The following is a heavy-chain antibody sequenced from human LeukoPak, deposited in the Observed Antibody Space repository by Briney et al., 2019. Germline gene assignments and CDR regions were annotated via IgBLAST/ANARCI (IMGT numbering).Heavy chain of an antibody. D-gene: IGHD3-10*01. Sequence: GGSLRLSCAASGFTFSDYYMSWIRQAPGKGLEWVSYISSSGSTIYYAYSVKGRFTISRDNAKNSLYLQMNSLRAEDTAVYYCARDCGYGSGSYSVGFDPWGQGTLVTVSS. CDR2: ISSSGSTI. J-gene: IGHJ5*02. V-gene: IGHV3-11*01. CDR1: GFTFSDYY. CDR3: ARDCGYGSGSYSVGFDP.